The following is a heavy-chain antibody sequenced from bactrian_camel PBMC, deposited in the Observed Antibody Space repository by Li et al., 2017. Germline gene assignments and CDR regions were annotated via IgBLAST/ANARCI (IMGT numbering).Heavy chain of an antibody. J-gene: IGHJ6*01. V-gene: IGHV3S54*01. D-gene: IGHD2*01. Sequence: HVQLVESGGGSVQAGGSLRLSCAASHDIYSGNTLGWFHQVPGKEREGVARIATGSGNTYYADSVKGRFTISQDNAKNTVYLQMNSLKPEDTAMYYCAARGPYCYTKLSVRDFTYWGQGTQVTVS. CDR3: AARGPYCYTKLSVRDFTY. CDR1: HDIYSGNT. CDR2: IATGSGNT.